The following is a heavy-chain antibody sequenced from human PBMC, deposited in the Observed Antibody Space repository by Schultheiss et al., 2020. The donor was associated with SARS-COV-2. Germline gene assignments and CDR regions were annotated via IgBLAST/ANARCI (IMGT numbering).Heavy chain of an antibody. D-gene: IGHD1-1*01. CDR3: AKGWDWKYYYYMDV. J-gene: IGHJ6*03. Sequence: GGSLRLSCAASGFTFSSYAMSWVRQAPGKGLEWVSVIYSGGSTYYADSVKGRFTISRDNSKNTLYLQMNSLRDEDTAVYYCAKGWDWKYYYYMDVWGKGTTVTVSS. CDR1: GFTFSSYA. V-gene: IGHV3-23*03. CDR2: IYSGGST.